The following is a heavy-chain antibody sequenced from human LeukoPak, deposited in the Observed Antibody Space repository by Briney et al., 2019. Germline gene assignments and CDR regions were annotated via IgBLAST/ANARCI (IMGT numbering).Heavy chain of an antibody. V-gene: IGHV3-23*01. J-gene: IGHJ4*02. D-gene: IGHD3-22*01. CDR3: AKRGVVIRVILVGFHKEASYFES. CDR1: GITLSNYG. CDR2: ISGSGGGT. Sequence: PGGSLRLSCAVSGITLSNYGMSWVRQAPGKGLEWVAGISGSGGGTKYADSVKGRFTISRDNSKNTLFLQMTSLRPDDTAVYFCAKRGVVIRVILVGFHKEASYFESWGRGALVTVSS.